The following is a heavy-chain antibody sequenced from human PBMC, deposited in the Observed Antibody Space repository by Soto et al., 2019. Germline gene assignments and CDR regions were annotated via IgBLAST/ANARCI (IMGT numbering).Heavy chain of an antibody. D-gene: IGHD2-15*01. CDR2: ISYDGSEK. CDR3: VKDSSPGGYFDS. CDR1: GFTLRNFG. Sequence: QVQLVESGGGVVHPGRSLRLSCAVSGFTLRNFGIHWVRQAPGKGLEWVAVISYDGSEKYYAESVKGRFTVFRDNYKNTLSLQMNSLRSDDTAVYYCVKDSSPGGYFDSWGQGTLVTVSS. J-gene: IGHJ4*02. V-gene: IGHV3-30*18.